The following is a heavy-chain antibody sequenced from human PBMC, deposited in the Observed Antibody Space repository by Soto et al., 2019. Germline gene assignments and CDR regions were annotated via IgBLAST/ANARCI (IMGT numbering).Heavy chain of an antibody. CDR1: GSTFTSYA. CDR2: INAGNGNT. CDR3: ARGVGGPLHWFDR. J-gene: IGHJ5*02. D-gene: IGHD6-19*01. V-gene: IGHV1-3*01. Sequence: ASEKVSCKASGSTFTSYAMHWVRQAPGQRLEWMGWINAGNGNTKYSQKFQGRVTITRDTSASTAYMELSSLRSEDTAVYYCARGVGGPLHWFDRWGQGTLVTVSS.